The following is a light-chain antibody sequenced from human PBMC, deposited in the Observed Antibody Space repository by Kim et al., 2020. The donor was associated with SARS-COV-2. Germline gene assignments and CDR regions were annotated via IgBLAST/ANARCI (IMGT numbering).Light chain of an antibody. CDR1: ALPKQY. Sequence: SYELTQPPSVSVSPGQTARITCSGDALPKQYAYWYQQKPGQAPVLVIYKDSERPSGIPEQFSGSSSGTTVTLTNSGVQAEDEADYYCQSADSSGTWVFGGGTQLTVL. J-gene: IGLJ3*02. CDR2: KDS. CDR3: QSADSSGTWV. V-gene: IGLV3-25*03.